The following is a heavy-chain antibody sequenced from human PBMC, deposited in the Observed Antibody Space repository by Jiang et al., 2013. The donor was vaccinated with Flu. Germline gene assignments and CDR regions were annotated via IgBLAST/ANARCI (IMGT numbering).Heavy chain of an antibody. CDR1: GYSFSSYW. CDR2: IFPGDSDT. Sequence: GAEVKKPGESLKISCQGSGYSFSSYWIGWVRQMPGKGLEWMGLIFPGDSDTRYSPSFQGQVTISVDNSISTAYLHWSSLKASDTAMYYCARFRDYYFDHWGQGTLVTVSS. CDR3: ARFRDYYFDH. D-gene: IGHD3/OR15-3a*01. V-gene: IGHV5-51*01. J-gene: IGHJ4*02.